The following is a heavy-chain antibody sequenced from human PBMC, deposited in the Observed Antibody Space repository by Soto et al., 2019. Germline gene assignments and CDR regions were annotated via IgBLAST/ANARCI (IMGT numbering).Heavy chain of an antibody. V-gene: IGHV3-23*01. CDR3: AKDRYLDHDSRGYLFDN. D-gene: IGHD3-22*01. CDR1: GFTFNIYA. CDR2: ISRYGDFT. J-gene: IGHJ4*02. Sequence: EVQLLESGGGLVQPGRSLRLSCAASGFTFNIYAMTWVRQAPGKGLEWVSAISRYGDFTYYADSVEGRFTISRDNSKNTLYLQMNSLRAEDTAVYYCAKDRYLDHDSRGYLFDNWGQGTLVTVSS.